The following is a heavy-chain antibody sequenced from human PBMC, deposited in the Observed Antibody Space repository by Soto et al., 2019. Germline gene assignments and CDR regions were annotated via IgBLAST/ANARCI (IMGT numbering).Heavy chain of an antibody. CDR1: GYTFTSYG. CDR3: AREGSRGSKYYDILTGRIPYYYYGMDV. Sequence: ASVKVSCKASGYTFTSYGISWVRQAPGQGLEWMGGIIPIFGTANYAQKFQGRVTITADESTSTAYMELSSLRSEDTAVYYCAREGSRGSKYYDILTGRIPYYYYGMDVWGQGTTVTVSS. D-gene: IGHD3-9*01. J-gene: IGHJ6*02. CDR2: IIPIFGTA. V-gene: IGHV1-69*13.